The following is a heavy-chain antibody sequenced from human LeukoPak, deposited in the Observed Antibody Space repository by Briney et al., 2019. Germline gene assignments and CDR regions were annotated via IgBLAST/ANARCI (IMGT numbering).Heavy chain of an antibody. CDR1: GSSMSSYY. D-gene: IGHD1-1*01. Sequence: SETLSLTCTVSGSSMSSYYWSWIRQPPGKGLEWIGYIYYSGSTNYNPSLKSRVTISVDTSKNQFSLKLSSVTAADTAVYYCARDSVSGSIDYWGLGTLVTVSS. CDR2: IYYSGST. J-gene: IGHJ4*02. V-gene: IGHV4-59*01. CDR3: ARDSVSGSIDY.